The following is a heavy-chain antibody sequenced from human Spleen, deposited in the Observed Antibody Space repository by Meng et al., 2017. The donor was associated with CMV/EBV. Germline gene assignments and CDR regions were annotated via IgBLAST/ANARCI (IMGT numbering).Heavy chain of an antibody. CDR2: MYYSGNI. Sequence: SQTLSLTCAVYGGSFSGYYWSWIRQPPGKGLEWIGSMYYSGNIHYNPSLKSRVSISVDSSKSHLSLKLRSLTAADTAVYYCGRASGVFCTSTNCYRGGTDVWGQGTTVTVSS. V-gene: IGHV4-34*01. J-gene: IGHJ6*02. CDR3: GRASGVFCTSTNCYRGGTDV. CDR1: GGSFSGYY. D-gene: IGHD2-2*02.